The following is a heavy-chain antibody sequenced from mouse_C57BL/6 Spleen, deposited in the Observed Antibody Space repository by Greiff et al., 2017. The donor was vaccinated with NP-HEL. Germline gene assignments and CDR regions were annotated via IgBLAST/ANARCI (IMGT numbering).Heavy chain of an antibody. V-gene: IGHV5-4*01. Sequence: DVQLVESGGGLVKPGGSLKLSCAASGFTFSSYAMSWVRQTPEKRLEWVATISDGGSYTYYPDNVKGRFTISRDNAKNNLDLQMSHLKSEDTAMYYCARLSNYYAMDYWGQGTSVTVSS. CDR3: ARLSNYYAMDY. D-gene: IGHD5-1*01. CDR2: ISDGGSYT. CDR1: GFTFSSYA. J-gene: IGHJ4*01.